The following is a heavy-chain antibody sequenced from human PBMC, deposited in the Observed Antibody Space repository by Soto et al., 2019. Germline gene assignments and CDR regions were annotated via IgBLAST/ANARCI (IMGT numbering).Heavy chain of an antibody. CDR1: GGSISSYY. Sequence: NPSETLSLTCTVSGGSISSYYWSWIRQPAGKGLEWIGRIYTSGSTNYNPSLKSRVTMSVDTSKNQFSLKLSSVTAADTAVYYCARVVRGGSYPYYFDYWGQGTLVTVSS. V-gene: IGHV4-4*07. D-gene: IGHD1-26*01. CDR3: ARVVRGGSYPYYFDY. J-gene: IGHJ4*02. CDR2: IYTSGST.